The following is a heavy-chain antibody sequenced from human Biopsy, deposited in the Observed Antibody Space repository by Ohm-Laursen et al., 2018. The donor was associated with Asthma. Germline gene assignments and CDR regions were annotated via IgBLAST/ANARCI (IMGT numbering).Heavy chain of an antibody. Sequence: SLRLSCAASGFTFSSFAMSWVRQAPGKGLEWVSATTRSAGRTDYADSVKGRFTISRDNSKNTLYLQMNSLRAEDTALYHCARDRAVTGLNDAFDTWGQGTMVTVSS. CDR1: GFTFSSFA. CDR2: TTRSAGRT. V-gene: IGHV3-23*01. J-gene: IGHJ3*02. CDR3: ARDRAVTGLNDAFDT. D-gene: IGHD4-17*01.